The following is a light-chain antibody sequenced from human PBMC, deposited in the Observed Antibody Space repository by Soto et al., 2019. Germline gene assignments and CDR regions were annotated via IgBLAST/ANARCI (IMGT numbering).Light chain of an antibody. J-gene: IGKJ1*01. CDR3: QHYNSYSEA. CDR1: QSISSW. CDR2: KAS. V-gene: IGKV1-5*03. Sequence: IQMTQSPSTPSSSLGDRVTITCRASQSISSWLAWYQQKPGKAPKLLIYKASTLKSGVPSRFSGSVSGTEGTITISSLQQDDVATYYCQHYNSYSEAFGQGTKVDIK.